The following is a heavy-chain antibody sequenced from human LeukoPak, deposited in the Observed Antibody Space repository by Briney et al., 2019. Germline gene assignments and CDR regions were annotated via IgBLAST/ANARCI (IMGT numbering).Heavy chain of an antibody. CDR1: GGSISSGGSY. Sequence: SETLSLTCTVSGGSISSGGSYWSWVRQHPGKGLEWIGYIYYSGSTNYNPSLKSRVTISVDTSKNQFSLKLSSVTAADTAVYYCARDYYDSSGYYDGMDVWGQGTTVTVSS. J-gene: IGHJ6*02. D-gene: IGHD3-22*01. CDR3: ARDYYDSSGYYDGMDV. V-gene: IGHV4-61*08. CDR2: IYYSGST.